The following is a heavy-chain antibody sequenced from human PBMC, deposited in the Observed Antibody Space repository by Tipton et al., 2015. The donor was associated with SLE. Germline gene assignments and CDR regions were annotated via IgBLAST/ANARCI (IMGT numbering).Heavy chain of an antibody. D-gene: IGHD1-26*01. Sequence: TLSLTCAVYGGSFSGYYWSWIRQPPGKGLEWIGEINHSGSTNYNPSLKSRVTISVDTSKNQFSLKLSSVNAADTAVYYCASTYRGSGSEGWFDPWGQGTLVTVSS. V-gene: IGHV4-34*01. CDR1: GGSFSGYY. CDR2: INHSGST. J-gene: IGHJ5*02. CDR3: ASTYRGSGSEGWFDP.